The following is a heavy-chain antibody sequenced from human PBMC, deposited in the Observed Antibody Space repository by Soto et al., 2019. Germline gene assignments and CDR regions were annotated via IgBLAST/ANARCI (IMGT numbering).Heavy chain of an antibody. D-gene: IGHD7-27*01. CDR1: GFSLSTTGVG. Sequence: QITLKESGPTLVKPTQTLTLTCTFSGFSLSTTGVGVGWIRQPPGKALECLALIYWDDDKRYSPSLTNRLTITKDTSKNQVVLTMTNRHPVDTGTYFCAYRPSLDWGHFDSWGQGTLVTVSS. CDR2: IYWDDDK. J-gene: IGHJ4*02. CDR3: AYRPSLDWGHFDS. V-gene: IGHV2-5*02.